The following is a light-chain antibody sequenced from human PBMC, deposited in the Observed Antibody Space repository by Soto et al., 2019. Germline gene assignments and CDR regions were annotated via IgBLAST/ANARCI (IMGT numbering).Light chain of an antibody. CDR2: RNI. V-gene: IGLV1-44*01. Sequence: QAVVTQPPSASATPGQRVTISCSGGSSNIGSNTVNWYQKLPGTAPKLLINRNIQRPSGVPDRFSGSKSGTSASLAISGLQSEDEADYYCAAWDDSLDGWVFGGGTKVTVL. J-gene: IGLJ3*02. CDR1: SSNIGSNT. CDR3: AAWDDSLDGWV.